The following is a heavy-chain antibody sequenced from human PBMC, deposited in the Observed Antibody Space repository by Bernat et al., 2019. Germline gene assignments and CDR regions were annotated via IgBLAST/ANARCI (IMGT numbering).Heavy chain of an antibody. CDR3: ARVPTRYDYVWGSYRYDGGYFDY. Sequence: EVQLVESGGGLVQPGRSLRLSCAASGFTFDDYAMHWVRQAPGKGLEWVSGISWNSGSIGYADSVKGRFTISRDNAKNSLYLQMNSLRAEDTAVYYCARVPTRYDYVWGSYRYDGGYFDYWGQGTLVTVSS. CDR1: GFTFDDYA. V-gene: IGHV3-9*01. D-gene: IGHD3-16*02. CDR2: ISWNSGSI. J-gene: IGHJ4*02.